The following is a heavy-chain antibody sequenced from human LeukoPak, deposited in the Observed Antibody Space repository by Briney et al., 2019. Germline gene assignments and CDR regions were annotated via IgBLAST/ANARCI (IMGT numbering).Heavy chain of an antibody. D-gene: IGHD4-17*01. CDR1: GFTFSSHW. J-gene: IGHJ4*02. V-gene: IGHV3-74*01. CDR3: TRDRTTVTLFDY. Sequence: PGGSLRLSCAASGFTFSSHWMHWVRLVPGKRLVWLSRINFDGSTTGYADSVKGRFTVSRDNAKNTLYLQMNSLRAEDTAVYYCTRDRTTVTLFDYWGQGTLVTVSS. CDR2: INFDGSTT.